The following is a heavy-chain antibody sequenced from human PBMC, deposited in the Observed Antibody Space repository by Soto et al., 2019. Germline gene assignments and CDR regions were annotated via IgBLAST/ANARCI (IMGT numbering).Heavy chain of an antibody. CDR3: ARDWGSLDY. J-gene: IGHJ4*02. CDR2: INTGNGDT. D-gene: IGHD3-16*01. V-gene: IGHV1-3*04. CDR1: GYVFTSFA. Sequence: QGQLVQSGAEVKKPGALVKVSCKASGYVFTSFAMHRVRQAPGQRLEWMGWINTGNGDTIYAQKFQGRVTITTDTSARTSYLELSSLRSEDTAVYYCARDWGSLDYWGQGTLVTVSP.